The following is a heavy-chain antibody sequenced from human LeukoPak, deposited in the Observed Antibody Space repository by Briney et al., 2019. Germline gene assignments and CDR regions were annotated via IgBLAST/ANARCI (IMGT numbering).Heavy chain of an antibody. J-gene: IGHJ4*02. CDR3: ARTYYGSGSYWKLDY. V-gene: IGHV4-61*02. CDR2: IYTSRGT. CDR1: GGSISSGSYY. Sequence: PSETLSLTCTVSGGSISSGSYYWSWIRQPAGKGLEWIGRIYTSRGTNYNPSLKSRVTISVDTSKNQFSLKLSSVTAADTAVYYCARTYYGSGSYWKLDYWGQGTLVAVSS. D-gene: IGHD3-10*01.